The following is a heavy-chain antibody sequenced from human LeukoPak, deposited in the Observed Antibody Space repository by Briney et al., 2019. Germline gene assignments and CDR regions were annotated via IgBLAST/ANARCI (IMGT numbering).Heavy chain of an antibody. J-gene: IGHJ3*02. CDR2: IYWNDDK. CDR1: DFSLSTSGVG. Sequence: SGPTQVNPTQTLTLTCTFSDFSLSTSGVGVGWIRQPPGKALEWLALIYWNDDKRYSPSLESSLTITKYTSKNQVVLTMTNVDPVDTATYFCAHRRYYSSAWYVYAFYIWGQGSMVTVSS. D-gene: IGHD6-19*01. V-gene: IGHV2-5*01. CDR3: AHRRYYSSAWYVYAFYI.